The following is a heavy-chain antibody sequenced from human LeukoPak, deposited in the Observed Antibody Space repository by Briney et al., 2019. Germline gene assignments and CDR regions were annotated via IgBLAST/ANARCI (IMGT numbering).Heavy chain of an antibody. J-gene: IGHJ4*02. CDR1: GYTFTNYA. CDR2: TSAYNGNT. CDR3: ARDLPADTGYETHDY. D-gene: IGHD5-12*01. Sequence: ASVKVSCKTSGYTFTNYAISWVRQAPGQGLEWVGWTSAYNGNTDYAQKFQGRVTMTTDSSTSTAYMELRSLRSDDTAVYYCARDLPADTGYETHDYWGQGTLVPVSS. V-gene: IGHV1-18*01.